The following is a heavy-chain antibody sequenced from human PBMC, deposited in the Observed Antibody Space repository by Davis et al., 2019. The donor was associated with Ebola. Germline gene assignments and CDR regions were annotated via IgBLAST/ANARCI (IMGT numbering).Heavy chain of an antibody. J-gene: IGHJ4*02. CDR1: GGSISSYY. Sequence: SETLSLTCTVSGGSISSYYWSWIRQPPGKGLEWIGEINHSGSTNYNPSLKSRVTISVDTSKNQFSLKLSSVTAADTAVYYCATRTWTRTKIDYWGQGTLVTVSS. D-gene: IGHD1-14*01. V-gene: IGHV4-34*01. CDR3: ATRTWTRTKIDY. CDR2: INHSGST.